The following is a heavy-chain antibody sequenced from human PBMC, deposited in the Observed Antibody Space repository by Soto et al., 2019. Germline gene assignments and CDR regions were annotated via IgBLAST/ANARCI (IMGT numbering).Heavy chain of an antibody. CDR3: AKNGQPPYYYYGLDV. D-gene: IGHD2-8*01. J-gene: IGHJ6*02. V-gene: IGHV1-18*01. CDR2: ISGYNGDT. Sequence: GASVKVSCKASGYTFSRYGISWVRQAPGQGLEWMGWISGYNGDTNYAQKFQGRVTMTIDTSTTTAYMELRGLTPDDTAIYYCAKNGQPPYYYYGLDVWGQGTTVTVSS. CDR1: GYTFSRYG.